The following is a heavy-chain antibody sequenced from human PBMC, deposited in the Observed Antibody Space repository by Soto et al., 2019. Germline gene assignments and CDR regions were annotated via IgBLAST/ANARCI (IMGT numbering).Heavy chain of an antibody. CDR3: ARGMTTVTTIDY. J-gene: IGHJ4*02. V-gene: IGHV4-30-2*01. Sequence: QLQLQESGSGLVKPSQTLSLTCAVSGGSISSGGYSWSWVRQPPGKGLEWIGYIYPSGSTYYNPSLXSXXTLSVDRSKNQFSLKLSSVTAADTAVYYCARGMTTVTTIDYWGQGTLVTVSS. CDR1: GGSISSGGYS. D-gene: IGHD4-4*01. CDR2: IYPSGST.